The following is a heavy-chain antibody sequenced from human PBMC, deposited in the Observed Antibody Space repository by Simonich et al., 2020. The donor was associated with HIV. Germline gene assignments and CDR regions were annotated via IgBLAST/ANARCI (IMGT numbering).Heavy chain of an antibody. CDR1: GYTFISYG. CDR3: ARDRMGVRGSYSYFDY. J-gene: IGHJ4*02. V-gene: IGHV1-18*01. D-gene: IGHD1-26*01. CDR2: ISAYHGNT. Sequence: QVQLVQSGAEVKKPGASVKVSCKASGYTFISYGISWVRQAPGQGLEWMGWISAYHGNTNYAQKLQGRVTMTTDTSKSTVYMELRSLRSDDTAVYYCARDRMGVRGSYSYFDYWGQGTLVTVSS.